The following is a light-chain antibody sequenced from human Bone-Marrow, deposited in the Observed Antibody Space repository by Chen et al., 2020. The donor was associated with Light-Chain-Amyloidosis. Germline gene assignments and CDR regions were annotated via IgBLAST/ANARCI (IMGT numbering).Light chain of an antibody. CDR2: RDT. V-gene: IGLV3-25*03. Sequence: SYELTQPPAVSPSPAQTARITCSGDDLPTKYAYWYQQKPGQAPVLVIHRDTERPSGISERFSGSSSGTTATLTISGVQAEDEADYHCQSADSSGTYEVIFGGGTKLTVL. CDR1: DLPTKY. J-gene: IGLJ2*01. CDR3: QSADSSGTYEVI.